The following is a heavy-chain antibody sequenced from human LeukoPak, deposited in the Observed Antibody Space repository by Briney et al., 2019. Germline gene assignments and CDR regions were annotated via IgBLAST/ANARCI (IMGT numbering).Heavy chain of an antibody. V-gene: IGHV4-38-2*02. Sequence: PSETLSLTCAVPGYSISSGYYWGWIRQPPGKGLEWIGSNYHSGSTYYNPSLKSRVTISVDTSKNQLSLELSSVTAADTAVYYCARDRSTTGVCYEWWGQGTLVTVSS. CDR2: NYHSGST. CDR1: GYSISSGYY. D-gene: IGHD2-8*01. J-gene: IGHJ4*02. CDR3: ARDRSTTGVCYEW.